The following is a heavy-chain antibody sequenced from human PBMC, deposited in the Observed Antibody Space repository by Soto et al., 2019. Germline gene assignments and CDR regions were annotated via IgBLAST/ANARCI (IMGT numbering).Heavy chain of an antibody. CDR2: ISAYNGKT. Sequence: QVQLVQSGGEVKKPGASVKLSCTASGYTFTSYGISWVRQAPGQGLEWMGWISAYNGKTNYAHNVQGRVTMTTDTSTRTAYMDLRSLRSDDTAVYYCARGGDVNYYHGMDVWGQATTVTVSS. CDR3: ARGGDVNYYHGMDV. V-gene: IGHV1-18*01. CDR1: GYTFTSYG. J-gene: IGHJ6*02. D-gene: IGHD5-12*01.